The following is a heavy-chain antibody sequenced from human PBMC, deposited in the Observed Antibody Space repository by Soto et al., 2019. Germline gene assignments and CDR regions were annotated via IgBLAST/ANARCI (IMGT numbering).Heavy chain of an antibody. CDR3: TTDSYITIVIVRFDY. D-gene: IGHD3-22*01. J-gene: IGHJ4*01. Sequence: GGSLRLSCAASGFTFSTYAMTWVRQAPGKGLEWVSVISDSGGRTYYADSVKGRFAISRDDSKNMVYLQMNSLKTEDTAVYYCTTDSYITIVIVRFDYWGHGTLVTVSS. CDR1: GFTFSTYA. V-gene: IGHV3-23*01. CDR2: ISDSGGRT.